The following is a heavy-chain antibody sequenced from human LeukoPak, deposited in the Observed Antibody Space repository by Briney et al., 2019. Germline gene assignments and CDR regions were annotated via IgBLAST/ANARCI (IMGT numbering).Heavy chain of an antibody. V-gene: IGHV3-48*03. Sequence: PGGSLRLSCAASGFIFSSYEMNWVRQAPGEGLEWVSYISSGGETIYYADPVKGRFTISRDNSKNSLYLQMNSLRVEDTAIYYCVRDGGTRLKYSYGYGDYWGQGTLVTVSS. CDR2: ISSGGETI. CDR3: VRDGGTRLKYSYGYGDY. CDR1: GFIFSSYE. D-gene: IGHD5-18*01. J-gene: IGHJ4*02.